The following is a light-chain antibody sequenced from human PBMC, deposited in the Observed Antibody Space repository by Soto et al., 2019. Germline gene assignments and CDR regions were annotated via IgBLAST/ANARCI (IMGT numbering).Light chain of an antibody. CDR2: GAS. CDR3: QQRSNWPPIT. J-gene: IGKJ5*01. Sequence: EIVLTQSPGTLSLSPGERATLSCSASQSVSSSYLAWYRQKPGQAPRLLIYGASNRATGIPARFSGSGSGTDFTLAISSLEPEDFAVYYCQQRSNWPPITFGQGTRLEI. V-gene: IGKV3-11*01. CDR1: QSVSSSY.